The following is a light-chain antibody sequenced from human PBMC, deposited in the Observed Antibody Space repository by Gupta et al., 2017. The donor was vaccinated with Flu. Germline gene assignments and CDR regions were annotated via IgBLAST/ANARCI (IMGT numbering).Light chain of an antibody. J-gene: IGKJ4*01. CDR1: QSGLYSTNNTNF. Sequence: DIVMTQSPDSLAVSLGERATLNCRSSQSGLYSTNNTNFLAWYQQKPGQLPNLLIYWASSRESGVPDRFSGRGSGTDFALTISSLQAEDVAVYYCQQYDKIPLIFGEGTKLEI. V-gene: IGKV4-1*01. CDR3: QQYDKIPLI. CDR2: WAS.